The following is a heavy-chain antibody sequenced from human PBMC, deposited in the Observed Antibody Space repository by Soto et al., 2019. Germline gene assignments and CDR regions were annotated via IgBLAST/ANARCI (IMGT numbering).Heavy chain of an antibody. CDR1: GGTFTNYD. Sequence: QVQLVQSGTEVQKPGSSVKLSCKPSGGTFTNYDISWVRQSPGQGLEWMGGILPLFVSPHYLPKVEGSVTITGDEVSTRGHLELSSLRFDDSSVYFCAWTLAVGGGNCYRPNFETLGQGTLVIVSS. CDR2: ILPLFVSP. D-gene: IGHD3-16*02. J-gene: IGHJ5*02. V-gene: IGHV1-69*01. CDR3: AWTLAVGGGNCYRPNFET.